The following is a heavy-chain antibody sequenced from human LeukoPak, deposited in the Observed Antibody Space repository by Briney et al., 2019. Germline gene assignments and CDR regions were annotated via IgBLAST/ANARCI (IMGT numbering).Heavy chain of an antibody. CDR3: ARDELGIAAAGFDY. Sequence: ASVRVSCKASGGTFSSYAISWVRQAPGQGLEWMGRIIPILGIANYAQKFQGRVTITADKSTSTAYMELSSLRSEDTAVYYCARDELGIAAAGFDYWGQGTLVTVSS. CDR2: IIPILGIA. CDR1: GGTFSSYA. D-gene: IGHD6-13*01. V-gene: IGHV1-69*04. J-gene: IGHJ4*02.